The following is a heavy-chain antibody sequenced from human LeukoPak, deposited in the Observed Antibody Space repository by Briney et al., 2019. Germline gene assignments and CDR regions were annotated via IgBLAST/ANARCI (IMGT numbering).Heavy chain of an antibody. Sequence: PGGSLRLSCAASGFTFSSYAMSWVRQAPGKGLEWVSAISGSGGSTYYADSVKGRSTTSRDNSKNTLYLQMNSLRAEDTAVYYCAKDEGGIAAAGTVDYWGQGTLVIVSS. D-gene: IGHD6-13*01. J-gene: IGHJ4*02. V-gene: IGHV3-23*01. CDR3: AKDEGGIAAAGTVDY. CDR1: GFTFSSYA. CDR2: ISGSGGST.